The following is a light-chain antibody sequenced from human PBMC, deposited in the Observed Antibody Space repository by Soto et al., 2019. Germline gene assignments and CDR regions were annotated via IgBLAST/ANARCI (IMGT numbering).Light chain of an antibody. Sequence: EIGLTQSPGTLSFSPGERATLSCRASQSVSSNYLAWFQQKPGQAPRLLIYRASTRATDIPARFSGSGSGTDFTLTISSLQSEDFAIYYCQQYNNWPITFGQGTRLEIK. CDR2: RAS. J-gene: IGKJ5*01. CDR3: QQYNNWPIT. V-gene: IGKV3-15*01. CDR1: QSVSSN.